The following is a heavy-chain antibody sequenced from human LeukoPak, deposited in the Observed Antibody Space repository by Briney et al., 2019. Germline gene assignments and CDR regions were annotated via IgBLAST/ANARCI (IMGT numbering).Heavy chain of an antibody. CDR1: GFTFSSYG. CDR3: ARGCSGGSCFGDFDY. V-gene: IGHV3-48*02. CDR2: ISSRSSTI. D-gene: IGHD2-15*01. J-gene: IGHJ4*02. Sequence: GGSLRLSCVASGFTFSSYGMNWVRQAPGKGLEWISYISSRSSTIYYADSVKGRFTISRDNAKNSLYLQMNSLRDEDTAVYYCARGCSGGSCFGDFDYWGQGTLGTASS.